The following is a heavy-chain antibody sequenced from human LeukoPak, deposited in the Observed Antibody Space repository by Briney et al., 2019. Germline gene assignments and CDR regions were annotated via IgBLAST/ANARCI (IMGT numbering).Heavy chain of an antibody. CDR1: GFTISGSA. CDR3: TRPQMGGADMDV. CDR2: IRSKANSYAT. Sequence: PGGSLKLSCAASGFTISGSAMHWVRQASGKGLEWVGRIRSKANSYATAYAASVKGRFTISRDDSKNTAYLQMNSLKTEDTAVYYCTRPQMGGADMDVWGKGTTVNVSS. J-gene: IGHJ6*03. D-gene: IGHD1-26*01. V-gene: IGHV3-73*01.